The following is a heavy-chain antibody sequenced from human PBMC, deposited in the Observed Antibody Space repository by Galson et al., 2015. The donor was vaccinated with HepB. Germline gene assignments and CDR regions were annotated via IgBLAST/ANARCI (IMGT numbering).Heavy chain of an antibody. Sequence: SLRLSCAASGFSFSGYYMSWIRQAQGKGLEWVSYISSGGTTIYYADSVKGRFTISRDNAKNSLYLQMNSLRAEDTAVYYCARFRPRPGRRDDSSSDFDYWGQGTLVTVSS. CDR3: ARFRPRPGRRDDSSSDFDY. CDR1: GFSFSGYY. J-gene: IGHJ4*02. CDR2: ISSGGTTI. V-gene: IGHV3-11*01. D-gene: IGHD6-6*01.